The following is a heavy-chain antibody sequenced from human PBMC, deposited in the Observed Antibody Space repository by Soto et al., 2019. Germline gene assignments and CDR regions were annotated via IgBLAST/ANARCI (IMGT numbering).Heavy chain of an antibody. CDR1: GYTLTEFC. CDR3: ARHYCSSTSCSPDY. CDR2: ISAYNGNT. Sequence: ASVKGSCKVSGYTLTEFCMHWVRQAPGKGLEWMGWISAYNGNTNYAQKLQGRVTMTTDTSTSTAYMELRSLRSDDTAVYYCARHYCSSTSCSPDYWGQGTQVTVSS. D-gene: IGHD2-2*01. V-gene: IGHV1-18*01. J-gene: IGHJ4*02.